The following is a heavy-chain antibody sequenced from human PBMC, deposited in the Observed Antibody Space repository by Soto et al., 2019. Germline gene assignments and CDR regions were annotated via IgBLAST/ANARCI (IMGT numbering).Heavy chain of an antibody. CDR2: ISAYNGNT. D-gene: IGHD3-10*01. CDR3: ARADGSGSYYNRVYSYFDL. J-gene: IGHJ2*01. Sequence: ASVKVSCKASGYTFTSYGISWVRQAPGQGLEWMGWISAYNGNTNYAQKLQGRVTMTTDTSTSTAYMELRSLRSDDTAVYYCARADGSGSYYNRVYSYFDLWGRGTLVTVSS. V-gene: IGHV1-18*01. CDR1: GYTFTSYG.